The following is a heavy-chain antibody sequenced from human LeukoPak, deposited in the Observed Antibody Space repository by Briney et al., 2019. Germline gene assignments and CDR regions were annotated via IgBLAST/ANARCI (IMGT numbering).Heavy chain of an antibody. Sequence: ASVRVSCNAPGYTFTSYYMHWVRQAPGQGLEWMGVINPSGGSTSYAQKFQGRVTMTRDTSTSTVYMELSSLRSEDTAVYYCARDAPDAIPMIGREDYNNWLDPWGQGTLVTVPS. D-gene: IGHD3-22*01. J-gene: IGHJ5*02. CDR1: GYTFTSYY. CDR2: INPSGGST. V-gene: IGHV1-46*01. CDR3: ARDAPDAIPMIGREDYNNWLDP.